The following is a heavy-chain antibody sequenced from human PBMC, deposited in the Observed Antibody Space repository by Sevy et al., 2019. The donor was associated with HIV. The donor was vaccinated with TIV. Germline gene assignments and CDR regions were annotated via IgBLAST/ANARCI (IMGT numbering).Heavy chain of an antibody. D-gene: IGHD3-16*01. CDR3: ASWGSKLLYYGVDF. CDR2: IWFDGSNI. J-gene: IGHJ6*02. Sequence: GGSLRLSCSASGFTFSNSGMHWVRQAPGKGLEWVADIWFDGSNIHYADSVQGRFTISRDTSKNTLFLQMNSLRVEDTAIYHCASWGSKLLYYGVDFWGQGTSVTVSS. V-gene: IGHV3-33*01. CDR1: GFTFSNSG.